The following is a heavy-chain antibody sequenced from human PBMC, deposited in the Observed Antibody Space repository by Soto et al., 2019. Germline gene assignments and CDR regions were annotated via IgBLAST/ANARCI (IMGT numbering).Heavy chain of an antibody. V-gene: IGHV4-59*08. CDR1: GGSSSSYH. CDR2: VYYTGST. Sequence: QVQLQESGPGLVKPSTTLSLTCTVAGGSSSSYHWSWIRQPPGKGLEWIGYVYYTGSTNYNPSLKSRVTLSVDTSKNHLSLKLTSVTAADTAVHYCARRWAADTFDIRGHGTTVIVS. J-gene: IGHJ3*02. CDR3: ARRWAADTFDI.